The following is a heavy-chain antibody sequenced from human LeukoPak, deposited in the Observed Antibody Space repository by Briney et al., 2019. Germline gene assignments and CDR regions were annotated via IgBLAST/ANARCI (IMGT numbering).Heavy chain of an antibody. J-gene: IGHJ3*02. CDR2: INPNSGGT. D-gene: IGHD3-22*01. CDR3: ARVDYSDSSGYHNAFDI. CDR1: GYTFTGYY. V-gene: IGHV1-2*02. Sequence: GASVKVSCKASGYTFTGYYMHWVRQAPGQGLEWMGWINPNSGGTNYAQKFQGRVTMTRDTSISTAYMELSRLRSDDTSVYYCARVDYSDSSGYHNAFDIWGQGTMVTVSS.